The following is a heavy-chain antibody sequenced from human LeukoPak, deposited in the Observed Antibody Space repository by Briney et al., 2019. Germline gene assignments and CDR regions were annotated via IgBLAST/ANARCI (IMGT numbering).Heavy chain of an antibody. Sequence: GGSLRLSCAASGFTFSSYGMHWVRQAPGKGLEWVAFIRYDGSNKYYADSVKGRFTISRDNSKNTLYLQMNSLRAEDTAVYYCAKDENPVLRYFDWLGYWGQGTLVTVSS. CDR1: GFTFSSYG. V-gene: IGHV3-30*02. J-gene: IGHJ4*02. D-gene: IGHD3-9*01. CDR2: IRYDGSNK. CDR3: AKDENPVLRYFDWLGY.